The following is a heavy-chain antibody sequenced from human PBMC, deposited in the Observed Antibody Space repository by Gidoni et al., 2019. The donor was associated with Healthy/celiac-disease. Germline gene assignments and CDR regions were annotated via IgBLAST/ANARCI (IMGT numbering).Heavy chain of an antibody. D-gene: IGHD1-26*01. CDR2: IIPFFGTA. V-gene: IGHV1-69*01. CDR3: ARDGGIVGATYFDY. J-gene: IGHJ4*02. CDR1: GGTFSSYA. Sequence: QVQLVQSGAEVQKPGSSVKVSCKASGGTFSSYAISWVRQAPGPGLEWMGGIIPFFGTANYAQKFQGRVTITADESTSTAYMELSSLRSEDTAVYYCARDGGIVGATYFDYWGQGTLVTVSS.